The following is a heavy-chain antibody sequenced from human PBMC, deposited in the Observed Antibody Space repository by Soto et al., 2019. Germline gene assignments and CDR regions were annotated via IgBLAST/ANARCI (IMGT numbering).Heavy chain of an antibody. J-gene: IGHJ4*02. V-gene: IGHV1-58*01. Sequence: SVKVSCKASGFTFTSSAFQWLRQARGQRLEWIGWIAVGSGYTNYAQRFQDRVTLTRDMSTATTYMELSRLTSEDTAIYYCVGRLTSIYNYFDSWGQGTQVTVSS. D-gene: IGHD2-8*01. CDR3: VGRLTSIYNYFDS. CDR2: IAVGSGYT. CDR1: GFTFTSSA.